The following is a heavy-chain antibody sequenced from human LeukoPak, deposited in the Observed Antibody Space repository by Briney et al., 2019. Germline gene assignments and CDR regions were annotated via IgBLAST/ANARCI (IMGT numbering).Heavy chain of an antibody. D-gene: IGHD2-2*01. Sequence: PGGSLRLYCAASGFTFSSYSMNWVRQAPGKGLEWVSSISSSSSYIYYADSVKGRFTISRDNAKNSLYLQMNSLRAEDTAVYYCARAVLGYCSSTSCNYYYMDVWGKGTTVTVSS. CDR2: ISSSSSYI. CDR1: GFTFSSYS. CDR3: ARAVLGYCSSTSCNYYYMDV. V-gene: IGHV3-21*01. J-gene: IGHJ6*03.